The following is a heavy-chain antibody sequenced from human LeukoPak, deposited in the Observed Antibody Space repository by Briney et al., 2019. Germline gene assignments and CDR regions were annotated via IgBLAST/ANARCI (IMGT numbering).Heavy chain of an antibody. CDR2: ISWNSGSI. J-gene: IGHJ4*02. Sequence: GGSLRLSCAASGFTFDDYAMHWVRQAPGKGLEWVSGISWNSGSIGYADSVKGRFTISRDNAKNSLYLQMNSLRAEDTALYYCAKQQQLGHFDYWAREPWSPSPQ. CDR1: GFTFDDYA. D-gene: IGHD6-13*01. CDR3: AKQQQLGHFDY. V-gene: IGHV3-9*01.